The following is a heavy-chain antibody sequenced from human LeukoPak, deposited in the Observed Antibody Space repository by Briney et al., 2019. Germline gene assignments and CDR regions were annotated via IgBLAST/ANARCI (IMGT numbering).Heavy chain of an antibody. CDR2: FYYSGST. CDR1: GGSISSGGYY. J-gene: IGHJ4*02. V-gene: IGHV4-31*03. D-gene: IGHD2-2*01. Sequence: SQTLSLTCTVSGGSISSGGYYWSWIRQHPGKGLEWIGYFYYSGSTYYNPSLKSRVTISVDTSKNQFSLKLSSVTAADTAVYYCARARGYLGYCSSTSCSTLDYWGQGTLVTVSS. CDR3: ARARGYLGYCSSTSCSTLDY.